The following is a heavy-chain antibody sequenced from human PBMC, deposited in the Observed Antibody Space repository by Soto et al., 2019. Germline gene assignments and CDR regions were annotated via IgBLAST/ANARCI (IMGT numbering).Heavy chain of an antibody. CDR1: GGSISRYY. J-gene: IGHJ4*02. CDR2: IYTSGST. D-gene: IGHD3-22*01. V-gene: IGHV4-4*07. Sequence: SETLSLTCTGSGGSISRYYWSWIRQPAGKGLEWIGRIYTSGSTNYNPSLKSRVTMSVDTSKNQFSLKLSSVTAADTAAYYCAREAGYYYDSSGYYIDYWGQGNMVTVSS. CDR3: AREAGYYYDSSGYYIDY.